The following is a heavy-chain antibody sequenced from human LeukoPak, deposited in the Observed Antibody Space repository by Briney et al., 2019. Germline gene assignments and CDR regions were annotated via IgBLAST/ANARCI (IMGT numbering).Heavy chain of an antibody. CDR2: IVVGSGNT. CDR1: GFTFTSSA. D-gene: IGHD6-13*01. J-gene: IGHJ5*02. Sequence: SVKVSCKASGFTFTSSAMQWVRQARGQRLEWIGWIVVGSGNTNYAQKFQERVTITRDMSTSTAYMELSSLRSEDTAVYYCAAALYSSSWRYNWFDPWGQGTLVTVSS. CDR3: AAALYSSSWRYNWFDP. V-gene: IGHV1-58*02.